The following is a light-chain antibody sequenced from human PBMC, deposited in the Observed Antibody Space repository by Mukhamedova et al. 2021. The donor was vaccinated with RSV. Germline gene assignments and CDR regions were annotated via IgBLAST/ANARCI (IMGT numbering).Light chain of an antibody. J-gene: IGKJ3*01. V-gene: IGKV1-39*01. CDR3: QQSYSTPFT. Sequence: GKAPKLLIYAASNLQSGVPSRFSGSRSGTDFTLTISSLQPVDFATYCCQQSYSTPFTFGPGTKVDIK. CDR2: AAS.